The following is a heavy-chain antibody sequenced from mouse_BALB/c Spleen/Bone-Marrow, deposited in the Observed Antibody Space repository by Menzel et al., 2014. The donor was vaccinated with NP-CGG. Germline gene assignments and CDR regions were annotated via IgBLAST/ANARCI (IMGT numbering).Heavy chain of an antibody. V-gene: IGHV5-4*02. CDR1: GFTFSDYY. Sequence: EVQLQQSGGGLVKPGGSLKLSCAASGFTFSDYYMYWVRQTPEKRLEWVATISDGGSYTYYPDSVKGRFTISRDNAKNNLYLQMSSLKSEDTATYYCARGSSYFDYWGQGTTLTVSS. J-gene: IGHJ2*01. D-gene: IGHD1-1*01. CDR3: ARGSSYFDY. CDR2: ISDGGSYT.